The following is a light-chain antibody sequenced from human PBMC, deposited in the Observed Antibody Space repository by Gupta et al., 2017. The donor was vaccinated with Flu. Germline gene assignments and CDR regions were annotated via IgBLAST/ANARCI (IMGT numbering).Light chain of an antibody. CDR3: CSYAGSDSLM. CDR1: SSDVGGYDY. V-gene: IGLV2-11*03. CDR2: DVT. J-gene: IGLJ3*02. Sequence: SVTISCTGTSSDVGGYDYVSWYQQHPGKAPKLMIYDVTKRPSGVPDRFSGSKSGNTASLTISGLQAEDEADYYCCSYAGSDSLMFGGGTKLTAL.